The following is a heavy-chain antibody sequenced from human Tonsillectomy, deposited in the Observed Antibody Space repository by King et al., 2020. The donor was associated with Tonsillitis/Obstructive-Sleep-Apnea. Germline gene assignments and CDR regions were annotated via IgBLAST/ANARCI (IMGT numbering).Heavy chain of an antibody. D-gene: IGHD3-22*01. J-gene: IGHJ4*02. CDR1: GGSISSSSYY. V-gene: IGHV4-39*01. Sequence: QLQESGPGLVKPSETLFLTCTVSGGSISSSSYYWGWIRQPPGKGLEWIGSIYYSGSTYYNPSLQSRVTISVDSSKNQFSLKLSSVTAADTAGYYCARHRYYYDSSGYSFDYWGQGTLVTVSS. CDR3: ARHRYYYDSSGYSFDY. CDR2: IYYSGST.